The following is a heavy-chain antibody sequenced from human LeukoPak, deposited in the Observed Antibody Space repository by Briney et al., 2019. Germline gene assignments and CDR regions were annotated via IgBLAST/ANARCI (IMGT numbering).Heavy chain of an antibody. CDR3: ASYRSYCTSTTCYRDWFDP. V-gene: IGHV4-34*01. CDR2: INHSGST. J-gene: IGHJ5*02. D-gene: IGHD2-2*01. Sequence: SETLSLTCAVYSGSFTGYFWSWIRQPPGKGLEWIGEINHSGSTNYNPSLKSRVTISVDTSKNQFSLKLTSVTAADTAVYCCASYRSYCTSTTCYRDWFDPWGQGTLVTVSS. CDR1: SGSFTGYF.